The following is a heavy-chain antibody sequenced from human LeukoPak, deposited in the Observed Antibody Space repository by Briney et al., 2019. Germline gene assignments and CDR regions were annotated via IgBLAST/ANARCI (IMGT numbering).Heavy chain of an antibody. CDR1: GFTFSSYG. Sequence: GGSLRLSCAASGFTFSSYGMHWVRQAPGKGLEWVAVISYDGSNKYYADSVKGRFTISRDNSKNTLYLQMNSLRAEDTAVYYCTTDLGATVEWGQGTLVTVSS. V-gene: IGHV3-30*03. CDR2: ISYDGSNK. D-gene: IGHD1-26*01. J-gene: IGHJ4*02. CDR3: TTDLGATVE.